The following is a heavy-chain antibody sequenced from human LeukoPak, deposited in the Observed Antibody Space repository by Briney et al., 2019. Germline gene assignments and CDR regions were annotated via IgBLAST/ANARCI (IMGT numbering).Heavy chain of an antibody. D-gene: IGHD2-2*01. J-gene: IGHJ4*02. CDR1: GGSFSGYY. Sequence: SETLSLTCAVYGGSFSGYYWSWIRKPPGKGLEWIGEINHSGSTNYNPSLKSRVTISVDTSKNQFSLKLSSVTAADTAVYYCARRDCSSTSCQHFDYWGQGTLVTVSS. CDR3: ARRDCSSTSCQHFDY. V-gene: IGHV4-34*01. CDR2: INHSGST.